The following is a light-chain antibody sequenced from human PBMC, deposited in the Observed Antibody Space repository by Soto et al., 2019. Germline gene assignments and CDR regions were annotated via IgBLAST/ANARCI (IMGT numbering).Light chain of an antibody. J-gene: IGKJ3*01. Sequence: EIVMTQSPVTLSVSPGEGATLSCRASQSVSRDLAWYQQKPGQAPRLVLYHTSTRATGIPDRFSGSGSGTEFTLTIASLQSEDFAVYYCQQFYTWPLTFGPGTNVDIK. CDR3: QQFYTWPLT. CDR2: HTS. CDR1: QSVSRD. V-gene: IGKV3-15*01.